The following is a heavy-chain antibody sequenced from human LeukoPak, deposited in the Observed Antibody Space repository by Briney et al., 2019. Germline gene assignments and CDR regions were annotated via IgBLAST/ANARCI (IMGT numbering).Heavy chain of an antibody. CDR3: ARDLNGIAVAGPYYYYYYGMDV. D-gene: IGHD6-19*01. V-gene: IGHV1-18*01. CDR2: ISAYNGNT. J-gene: IGHJ6*02. CDR1: GYTFTSYG. Sequence: ASVKVSCKASGYTFTSYGISWVRQAPGQGLEWMGWISAYNGNTNYAQKLQGRVTMTTVTSTSTAYMELRSLRSDDTAVYYCARDLNGIAVAGPYYYYYYGMDVWGQGTTVTVSS.